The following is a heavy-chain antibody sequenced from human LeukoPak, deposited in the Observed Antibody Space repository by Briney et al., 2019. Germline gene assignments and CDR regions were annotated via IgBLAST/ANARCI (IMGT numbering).Heavy chain of an antibody. Sequence: PGGALRLSCAASGFTFSGYWMSWVRQAPGKGVEGVANIKQDGSKKYYVDCVQGRFTVSRDNVKHSLYLQMKSLRAEDKDVYYCARDYRSGGGRAYWGQGTLVTVSS. V-gene: IGHV3-7*01. D-gene: IGHD2-15*01. CDR3: ARDYRSGGGRAY. J-gene: IGHJ4*02. CDR1: GFTFSGYW. CDR2: IKQDGSKK.